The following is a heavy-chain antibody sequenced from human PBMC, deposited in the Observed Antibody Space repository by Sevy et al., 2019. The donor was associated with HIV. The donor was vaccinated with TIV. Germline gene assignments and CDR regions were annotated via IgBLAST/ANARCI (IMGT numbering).Heavy chain of an antibody. V-gene: IGHV3-33*01. CDR2: IWYDGSTK. Sequence: GGSLRLSCAASGFTFSSYGMHWVRQAPGKGLEWVAVIWYDGSTKYYADSVKGRFTISRDNSKNTQYLQMNSLRAEDTAVYYCARRGTIKKGYSSALYYFDYWGQGTLVTVSS. D-gene: IGHD6-19*01. CDR3: ARRGTIKKGYSSALYYFDY. J-gene: IGHJ4*02. CDR1: GFTFSSYG.